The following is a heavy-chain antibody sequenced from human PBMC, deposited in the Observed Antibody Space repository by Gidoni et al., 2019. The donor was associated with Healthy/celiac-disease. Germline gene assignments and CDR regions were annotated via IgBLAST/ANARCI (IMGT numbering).Heavy chain of an antibody. J-gene: IGHJ4*02. D-gene: IGHD2-21*02. Sequence: QVQLVESGGGVVQPGRSLRLSCAASGFTFSSYAMHWVRQAPGKGLEWVAVISYDGSNKYYADSVKGRFTISRDNSKNTLYLQMNSLRAEDTAVYYCARDPPSSYCGGDCYLDYWGQGTLVTVSS. CDR1: GFTFSSYA. CDR3: ARDPPSSYCGGDCYLDY. V-gene: IGHV3-30-3*01. CDR2: ISYDGSNK.